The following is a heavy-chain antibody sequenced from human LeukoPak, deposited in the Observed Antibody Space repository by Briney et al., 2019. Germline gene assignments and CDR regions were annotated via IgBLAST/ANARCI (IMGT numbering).Heavy chain of an antibody. J-gene: IGHJ4*02. V-gene: IGHV4-59*01. Sequence: SETLSLTCTVSGGSISSYYWSWIRQPPGKGLEWIGYIYYIGGTNYSPSLKSRVTISVDTSKNQFSLKLSSVTAADTAVYYCARGAAHSDYWGQGTLVTVSS. CDR3: ARGAAHSDY. CDR2: IYYIGGT. D-gene: IGHD2-15*01. CDR1: GGSISSYY.